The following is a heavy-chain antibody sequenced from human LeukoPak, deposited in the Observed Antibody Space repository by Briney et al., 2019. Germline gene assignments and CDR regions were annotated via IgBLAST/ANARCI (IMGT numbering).Heavy chain of an antibody. CDR2: VSNSGST. V-gene: IGHV4-59*01. CDR3: ARDVGNSYGYAFGY. Sequence: SETLSLTCTVSGDSMSDNFWSWIRRPPGKGLEWIGYVSNSGSTNYNPSLKGRVTISRDTSKNQFSLKVTSVTAADTAVYYCARDVGNSYGYAFGYWGQGTLVIVSS. CDR1: GDSMSDNF. J-gene: IGHJ4*02. D-gene: IGHD5-18*01.